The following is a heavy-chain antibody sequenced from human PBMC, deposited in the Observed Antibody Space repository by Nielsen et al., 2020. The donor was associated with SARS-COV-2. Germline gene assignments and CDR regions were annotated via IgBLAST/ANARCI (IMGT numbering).Heavy chain of an antibody. CDR2: INPGNGDT. Sequence: GGSLRLSCAASGFTFSVYGMHWVRQAPGQGLEWVGWINPGNGDTKYSQKFQGRVSLTRDTPATTAYMELSSLRSEDTAVYFCARGNCSGTTCYGLDYWGQGTLVSVSS. CDR3: ARGNCSGTTCYGLDY. D-gene: IGHD2-15*01. J-gene: IGHJ4*02. V-gene: IGHV1-3*01. CDR1: GFTFSVYG.